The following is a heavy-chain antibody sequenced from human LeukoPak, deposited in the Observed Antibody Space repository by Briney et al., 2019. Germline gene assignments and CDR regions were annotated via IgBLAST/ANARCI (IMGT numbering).Heavy chain of an antibody. CDR2: INPNSGGT. J-gene: IGHJ3*02. Sequence: GASVKVSCKASGYTFTSYYMHWVRQAPGQGLEWMGWINPNSGGTNYAQKFQGRVTMTRDTSISTAYMELSRLRSDDTAVYYCARSIPNIVDAFNIWGQGTMVTVSS. D-gene: IGHD2/OR15-2a*01. V-gene: IGHV1-2*02. CDR3: ARSIPNIVDAFNI. CDR1: GYTFTSYY.